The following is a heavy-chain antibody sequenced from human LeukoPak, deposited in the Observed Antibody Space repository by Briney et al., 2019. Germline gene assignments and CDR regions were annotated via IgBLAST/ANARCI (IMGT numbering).Heavy chain of an antibody. J-gene: IGHJ3*01. D-gene: IGHD3-3*01. Sequence: ASVKASCKTSGYAFINFDITWVRQAPGQGLEWMGWISTYNGNTNYAQNVQDRVTMTTDTSTSTAYMELRSLRSDDTAVYYCASAGIKIFGSNAFDVWGQGTMVTVS. CDR2: ISTYNGNT. CDR3: ASAGIKIFGSNAFDV. CDR1: GYAFINFD. V-gene: IGHV1-18*01.